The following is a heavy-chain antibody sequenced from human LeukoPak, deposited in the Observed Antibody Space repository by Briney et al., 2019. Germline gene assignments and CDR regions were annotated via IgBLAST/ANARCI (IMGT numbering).Heavy chain of an antibody. V-gene: IGHV3-30*03. CDR2: ISYDGSNK. J-gene: IGHJ6*03. CDR1: GFTFSSYS. CDR3: AGCRYYDSSGYYYEYYYYMDV. Sequence: QTGGSLRLSCAASGFTFSSYSMNWVRQAPGKGLEWVAVISYDGSNKYYADSVKGRFTISRDNSKNTLYLQMNSLRAEDTAVYYCAGCRYYDSSGYYYEYYYYMDVWGKGTTVTVSS. D-gene: IGHD3-22*01.